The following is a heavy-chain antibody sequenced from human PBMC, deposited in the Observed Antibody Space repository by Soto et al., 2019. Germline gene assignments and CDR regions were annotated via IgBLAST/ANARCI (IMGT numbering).Heavy chain of an antibody. CDR2: INAGNGNT. J-gene: IGHJ3*02. CDR1: GYTFTSYA. V-gene: IGHV1-3*01. CDR3: ARGDGSASDAFDI. D-gene: IGHD3-10*01. Sequence: ASVKVSCKASGYTFTSYAMHWVRQAPGQRLEWMGWINAGNGNTKYSQKFQGRVTITRDTSASTAYMELSSLRSEGTAVYYCARGDGSASDAFDIWGKGTMVTVSS.